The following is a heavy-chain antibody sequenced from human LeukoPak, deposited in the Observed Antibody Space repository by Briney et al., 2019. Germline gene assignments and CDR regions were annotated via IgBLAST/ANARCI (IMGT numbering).Heavy chain of an antibody. V-gene: IGHV4-30-2*01. CDR3: ARELWFANAPGSWLDP. CDR1: GDSISSGAYS. J-gene: IGHJ5*02. CDR2: IFHTGST. Sequence: SETLSLTCVVSGDSISSGAYSWSRIRQPPGKGLEWIGYIFHTGSTFYNPSLKSRVTISVDNSKNQFSLRLSSVTAAATAVYYCARELWFANAPGSWLDPWGQGALVTVSS. D-gene: IGHD2-21*01.